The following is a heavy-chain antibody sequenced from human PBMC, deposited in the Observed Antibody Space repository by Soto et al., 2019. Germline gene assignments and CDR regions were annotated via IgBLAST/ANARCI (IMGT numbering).Heavy chain of an antibody. CDR2: INPNSGGT. Sequence: QVQLVQSGAEVKKPGASVKVSCKASGYTFTGYYMHWVRQAPGQGLEWMGWINPNSGGTNYAQKFQGRVTMTRDTSISTAYMELSRLRSDDTAVYYCARDRFRVRATINWFEPWGQGTLVTVSS. D-gene: IGHD3-10*01. J-gene: IGHJ5*02. CDR1: GYTFTGYY. CDR3: ARDRFRVRATINWFEP. V-gene: IGHV1-2*02.